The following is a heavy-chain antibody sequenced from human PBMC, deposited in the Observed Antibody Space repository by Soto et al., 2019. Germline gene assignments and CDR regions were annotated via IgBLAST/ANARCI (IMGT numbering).Heavy chain of an antibody. D-gene: IGHD4-17*01. J-gene: IGHJ4*02. CDR1: GGSISSGDYY. Sequence: PSETLSLTCTVSGGSISSGDYYWSWTRQPPGKGLEWIGYIYYSGSTYYNPSLKSRVTISVDTSKNQFSLKLSSVTAADTAVYYCARDRQDDYGVSYYFDYWGQGTLVTVSS. V-gene: IGHV4-30-4*01. CDR2: IYYSGST. CDR3: ARDRQDDYGVSYYFDY.